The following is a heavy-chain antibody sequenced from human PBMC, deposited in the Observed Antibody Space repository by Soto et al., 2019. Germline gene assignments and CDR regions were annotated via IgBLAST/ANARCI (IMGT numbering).Heavy chain of an antibody. CDR2: IYYSGST. D-gene: IGHD3-16*01. CDR1: GGSISSYY. CDR3: ARGGRNWIDY. Sequence: ASETLSLTCTVSGGSISSYYWSWIRQPPGKGLEWIGYIYYSGSTNYNPSLKSRVTISVYTSKNQFSLKLSSVTAADTAVYYCARGGRNWIDYWGQGTLVTVSS. V-gene: IGHV4-59*01. J-gene: IGHJ5*01.